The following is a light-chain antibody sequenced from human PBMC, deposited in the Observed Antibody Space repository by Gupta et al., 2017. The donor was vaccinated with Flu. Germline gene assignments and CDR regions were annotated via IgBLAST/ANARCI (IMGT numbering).Light chain of an antibody. CDR1: HNINTY. CDR3: QQTDNAPFT. J-gene: IGKJ3*01. Sequence: DIQMTQSPSSLSASVGDRVTITCRASHNINTYLSWYQQKPGKAPEFLIYDASTLQSGVPSRFSGSGSGTDFSLIISRLQPEDFATYFCQQTDNAPFTFSHGTRVDI. CDR2: DAS. V-gene: IGKV1-39*01.